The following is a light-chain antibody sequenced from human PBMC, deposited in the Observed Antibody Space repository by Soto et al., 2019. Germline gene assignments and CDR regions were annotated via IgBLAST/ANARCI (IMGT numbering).Light chain of an antibody. J-gene: IGLJ3*02. CDR3: SSYTRSSTLV. Sequence: QSVLTQPASVSGSPGQSITISCTGTSSDLAIYNYVSWYQQQPGKAPKLMIYQVTNRPSGVSNRFSGSRSGNTASLTISGLQAEDEADYYCSSYTRSSTLVFGGGTKVTVL. CDR1: SSDLAIYNY. V-gene: IGLV2-14*01. CDR2: QVT.